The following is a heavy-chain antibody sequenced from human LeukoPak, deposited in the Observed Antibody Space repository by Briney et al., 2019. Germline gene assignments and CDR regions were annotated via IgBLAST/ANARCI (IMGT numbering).Heavy chain of an antibody. CDR3: ASVLWTANWFDP. CDR1: GGSVSSGSYY. D-gene: IGHD3/OR15-3a*01. J-gene: IGHJ5*02. CDR2: IYYSGST. V-gene: IGHV4-61*01. Sequence: SETLSLTCTVSGGSVSSGSYYWSWIRQPPGKGLEWIGHIYYSGSTNYNPSLKSRVTISVDTSKNQFSLKLSSVTAADTAVYYCASVLWTANWFDPWGQGTLVTVSS.